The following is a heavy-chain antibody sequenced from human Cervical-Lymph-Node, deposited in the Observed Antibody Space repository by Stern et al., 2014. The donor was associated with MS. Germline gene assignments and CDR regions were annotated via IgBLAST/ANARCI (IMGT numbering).Heavy chain of an antibody. D-gene: IGHD2-15*01. J-gene: IGHJ3*02. CDR3: ARGLLGSENAFDI. CDR1: GSTFTSYG. V-gene: IGHV1-18*01. CDR2: ISAYNGNT. Sequence: VQLEQSGAEVKKPGASVNVSCTASGSTFTSYGISWIRLAHGHGLEWMGWISAYNGNTIYAHKLQGRVTMTTDTSTITAYMELRSLRSDDTAVYYCARGLLGSENAFDIWGQGTMVTVSS.